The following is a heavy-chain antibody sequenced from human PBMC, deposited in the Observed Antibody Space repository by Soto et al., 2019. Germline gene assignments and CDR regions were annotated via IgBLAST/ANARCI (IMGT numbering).Heavy chain of an antibody. V-gene: IGHV4-31*03. D-gene: IGHD2-2*01. J-gene: IGHJ6*02. Sequence: QVQLQESGPGLVKPSQTLSLTCTVSGGSISSGGYYWSWIRQHPGKALEWIGYIYYSGSTYYNPSLKSRVTISVDTSKNQFALKLSSVTAADTAVYYCASSSTQRYYYYYGMDVWGQGTTVTVSS. CDR1: GGSISSGGYY. CDR2: IYYSGST. CDR3: ASSSTQRYYYYYGMDV.